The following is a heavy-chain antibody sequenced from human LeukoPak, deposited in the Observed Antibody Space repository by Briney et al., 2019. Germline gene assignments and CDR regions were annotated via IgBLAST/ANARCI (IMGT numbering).Heavy chain of an antibody. CDR3: ARFYYYGSSGYYPRYFDH. V-gene: IGHV4-39*07. D-gene: IGHD3-22*01. J-gene: IGHJ4*02. CDR1: GGSISTITYY. CDR2: IYYSAST. Sequence: SETLSLTCTVSGGSISTITYYWGWVRQSPEKGLEWLATIYYSASTYYSPSLKSRLTISIDTSKNQISLKLNSVTAADTAVYYCARFYYYGSSGYYPRYFDHWGPGTLVTVSS.